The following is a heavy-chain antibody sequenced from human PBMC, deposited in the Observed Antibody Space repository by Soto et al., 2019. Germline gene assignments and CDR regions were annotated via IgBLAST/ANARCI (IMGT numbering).Heavy chain of an antibody. D-gene: IGHD6-6*01. CDR3: ARDSGIAARPRGMDV. CDR1: GFTFSSYG. Sequence: PGGSLRLSCAASGFTFSSYGMHWVRQAPGKGLEWVAVIWYDGSNKYYADSVKGRFTISRDNSKNTLYLQMNSLRAEDTAVYYWARDSGIAARPRGMDVWGQGATVTVSS. V-gene: IGHV3-33*01. J-gene: IGHJ6*02. CDR2: IWYDGSNK.